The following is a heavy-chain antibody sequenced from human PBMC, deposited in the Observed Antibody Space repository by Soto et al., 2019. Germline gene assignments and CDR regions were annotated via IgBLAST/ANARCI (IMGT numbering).Heavy chain of an antibody. D-gene: IGHD3-16*01. CDR2: IRSSGTIM. CDR1: GFTFSDYY. CDR3: ARDRLPTNYYFDY. V-gene: IGHV3-11*01. J-gene: IGHJ4*02. Sequence: QVQLVESGGGLVNPGGSLRLSCEASGFTFSDYYMTWIRQAPGKGLEWVSYIRSSGTIMYYADSVRGRFTISRDNAKNSLYLQMNSLIVEDTAVYYCARDRLPTNYYFDYWGQGALVTVSS.